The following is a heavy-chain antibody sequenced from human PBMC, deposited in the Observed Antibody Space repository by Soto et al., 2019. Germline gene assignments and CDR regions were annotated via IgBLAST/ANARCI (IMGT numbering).Heavy chain of an antibody. Sequence: PSETLSLTCTVSGGSISSSSYYWGWIRQPPGKGLEWIGSIYYSGSTYYNPSLKSRVTISVDTSKNQFSLKLSSVTAADTAVYYCARLRRNSGWYRDMSFDSWDQATLVTVS. CDR1: GGSISSSSYY. CDR2: IYYSGST. J-gene: IGHJ4*02. V-gene: IGHV4-39*01. D-gene: IGHD6-19*01. CDR3: ARLRRNSGWYRDMSFDS.